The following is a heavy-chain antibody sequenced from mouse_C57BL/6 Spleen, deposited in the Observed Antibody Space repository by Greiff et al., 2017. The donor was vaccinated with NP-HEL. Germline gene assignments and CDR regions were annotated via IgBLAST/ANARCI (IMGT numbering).Heavy chain of an antibody. V-gene: IGHV5-16*01. CDR1: GFTFSDYY. CDR3: ARGYYYGSSYAMDY. Sequence: EVKVVESEGGLVQPGSSMKLSCTASGFTFSDYYMAWVRQVPEKGLEWVANINYDGSSTYYLDSLKSRFIISRENAKNILYLQMSSLKSEDTATYYCARGYYYGSSYAMDYWGQGTSVTVSS. D-gene: IGHD1-1*01. J-gene: IGHJ4*01. CDR2: INYDGSST.